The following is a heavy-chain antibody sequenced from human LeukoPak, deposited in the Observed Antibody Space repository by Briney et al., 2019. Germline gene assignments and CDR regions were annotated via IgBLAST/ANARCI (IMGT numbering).Heavy chain of an antibody. CDR3: AKTLFRGSYSMPSFDY. CDR1: GFTFNNAW. J-gene: IGHJ4*02. D-gene: IGHD1-26*01. Sequence: PGGSLRLSCAASGFTFNNAWMSWVRQAPGKGLEWVGRIKSKTDAGTTDYAAPVKGRFTISRDDSKNTLYLQMNSLRAEDTAVYYCAKTLFRGSYSMPSFDYWGQGTLVTVSS. V-gene: IGHV3-15*01. CDR2: IKSKTDAGTT.